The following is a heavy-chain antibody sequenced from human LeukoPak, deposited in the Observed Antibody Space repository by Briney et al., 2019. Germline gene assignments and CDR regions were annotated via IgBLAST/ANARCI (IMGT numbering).Heavy chain of an antibody. CDR2: IYTSGST. Sequence: PSETLSLTCTVSGGSISSYYWSWIRQPPGKGLEWIGYIYTSGSTNYNPSLKSRVTMSVDTSKNQFSLKLSSVTAADTAVYYCARALMVLEWLPLFDYWGQGTLVTVSS. CDR3: ARALMVLEWLPLFDY. D-gene: IGHD3-3*01. V-gene: IGHV4-4*08. J-gene: IGHJ4*02. CDR1: GGSISSYY.